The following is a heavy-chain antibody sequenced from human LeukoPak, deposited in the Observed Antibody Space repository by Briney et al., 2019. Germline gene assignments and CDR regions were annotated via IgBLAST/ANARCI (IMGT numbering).Heavy chain of an antibody. CDR1: GGSISSYY. CDR2: IYTSGST. D-gene: IGHD4-17*01. CDR3: ARVGYDDYGDYRPGDY. J-gene: IGHJ4*02. Sequence: SETLSLTCTVSGGSISSYYWSWIRQPAGKGLELIGRIYTSGSTNYNPSLKSRITMSVDTSKNQFSLKLSSVTAADTAVYYCARVGYDDYGDYRPGDYWGQGTLVTVSS. V-gene: IGHV4-4*07.